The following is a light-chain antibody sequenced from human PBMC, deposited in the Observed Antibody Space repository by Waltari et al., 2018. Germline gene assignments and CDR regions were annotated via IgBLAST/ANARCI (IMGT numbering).Light chain of an antibody. CDR1: QSISSY. J-gene: IGKJ1*01. V-gene: IGKV1-39*01. CDR2: AAS. Sequence: IQMTQSPSSLSASAADRVTITCRASQSISSYLNWYHQKPGKAPKLLIYAASSLQSGVPSRFSGSGSGTDFTLTISSLQPEDFATYYCQQSYSTPRTFGQGTKVEIK. CDR3: QQSYSTPRT.